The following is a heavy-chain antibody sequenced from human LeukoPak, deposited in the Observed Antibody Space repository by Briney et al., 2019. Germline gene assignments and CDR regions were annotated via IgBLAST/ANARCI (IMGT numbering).Heavy chain of an antibody. D-gene: IGHD4-17*01. J-gene: IGHJ4*02. V-gene: IGHV3-53*01. CDR1: GFTVSDNY. CDR3: ARGRGYGDFPFDY. CDR2: IYSGGGT. Sequence: GGSLRLSCAATGFTVSDNYMSWVRQAPGKGLEWVSLIYSGGGTYYADSVKGRFTISRDISKNTLYLQMNSLRAEDTAVYYCARGRGYGDFPFDYWGQGTLVTVSS.